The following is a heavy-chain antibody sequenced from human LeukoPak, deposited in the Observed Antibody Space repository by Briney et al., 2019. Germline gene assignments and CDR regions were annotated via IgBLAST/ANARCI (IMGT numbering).Heavy chain of an antibody. V-gene: IGHV4-61*02. D-gene: IGHD2-2*01. J-gene: IGHJ4*02. CDR3: VRESLIYCSSTSCLLDY. CDR2: IYTSGST. Sequence: PSETLSLTCTVSGGSISSGSYYWSWIRQPAGKGLEWIGRIYTSGSTNYNPSLKSRVTISVDTSKNQFSLKLSSVTAADTAVYYCVRESLIYCSSTSCLLDYWGQGTLVTVSS. CDR1: GGSISSGSYY.